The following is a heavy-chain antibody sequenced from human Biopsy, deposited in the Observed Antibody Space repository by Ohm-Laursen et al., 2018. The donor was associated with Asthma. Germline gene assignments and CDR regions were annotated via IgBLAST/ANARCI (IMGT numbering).Heavy chain of an antibody. Sequence: SETLSLTCTFSGGSISSRPSYCGWLRQPPGKGLEWIASFSASGTSYFNASLKSRVTTSVDMSKNQFSLRLTSVTAADTAVYYCARGSSSRLSQWEPLVSGGKRAHSYYGMDVWGQGTTVTVSS. CDR2: FSASGTS. D-gene: IGHD1-26*01. CDR1: GGSISSRPSY. V-gene: IGHV4-39*01. CDR3: ARGSSSRLSQWEPLVSGGKRAHSYYGMDV. J-gene: IGHJ6*02.